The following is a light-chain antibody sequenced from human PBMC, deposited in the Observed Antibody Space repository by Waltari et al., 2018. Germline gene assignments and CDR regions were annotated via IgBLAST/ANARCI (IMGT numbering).Light chain of an antibody. CDR1: SSNIGSNY. Sequence: QSVLTQPPSASGPPGQRVTISCSGSSSNIGSNYVYWYQQLPGTAPKLLIYRNKQRPSGVPDRFSGSKSGTSASLAISGLRSEDEADYYCAAWDDSLSAVVFGGGTKLTVL. V-gene: IGLV1-47*01. CDR2: RNK. J-gene: IGLJ2*01. CDR3: AAWDDSLSAVV.